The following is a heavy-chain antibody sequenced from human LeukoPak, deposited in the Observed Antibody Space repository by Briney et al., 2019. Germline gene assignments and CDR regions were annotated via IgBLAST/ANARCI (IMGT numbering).Heavy chain of an antibody. CDR2: IIPIFGTA. Sequence: SVKVSCKASGGTFSSYAISWVRQAPGQGLEWMGGIIPIFGTANYAQKFQGRVTITADESTSTAYMELGSLRSEDTAVYYCAREVVVAAPPDYYYYYGMDVWGQGTTVTVSS. CDR3: AREVVVAAPPDYYYYYGMDV. CDR1: GGTFSSYA. J-gene: IGHJ6*02. D-gene: IGHD2-15*01. V-gene: IGHV1-69*13.